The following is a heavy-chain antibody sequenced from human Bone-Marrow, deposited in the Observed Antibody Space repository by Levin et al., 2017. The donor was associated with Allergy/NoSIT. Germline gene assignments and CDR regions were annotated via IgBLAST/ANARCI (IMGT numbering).Heavy chain of an antibody. D-gene: IGHD2-15*01. J-gene: IGHJ6*02. Sequence: GGSLRLSCAASGFTFSNYGMHWVRQAPGKGLVWLAIISFDGSTKYYADSVRGRFSISRDKSKNMVYLQMDSLRAEDTAVYYCAREVVEVVSSYYHYYGMDVWGQGTTVTVSS. CDR3: AREVVEVVSSYYHYYGMDV. V-gene: IGHV3-30*03. CDR2: ISFDGSTK. CDR1: GFTFSNYG.